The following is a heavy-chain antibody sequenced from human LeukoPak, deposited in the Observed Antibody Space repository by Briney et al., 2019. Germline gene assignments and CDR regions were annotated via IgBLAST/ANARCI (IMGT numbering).Heavy chain of an antibody. CDR2: IYPRDGNT. V-gene: IGHV1-46*01. J-gene: IGHJ4*02. Sequence: ASVDVSCKASGYTFTSNYIHWVRQAPGQGLEWMGMIYPRDGNTSYAQKFQGRVTVTRDTSTSTVHMELSGLRSEDTAVYYCARDQEGFDYWGQGTLVTVSS. CDR3: ARDQEGFDY. CDR1: GYTFTSNY.